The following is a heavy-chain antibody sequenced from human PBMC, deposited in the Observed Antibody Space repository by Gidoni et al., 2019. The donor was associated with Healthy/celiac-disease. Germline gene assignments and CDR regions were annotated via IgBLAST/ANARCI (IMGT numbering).Heavy chain of an antibody. J-gene: IGHJ4*02. CDR2: ISYDGSNK. D-gene: IGHD1-20*01. Sequence: QVQLVESGGGVVQPGGSLRLSCAASGFTFSSYAMHWVRQAPGKGLEWVAVISYDGSNKYYADSVKGRFTISRDNSKNTLYLQMNSLRAEDTAVYYCARERYTQSYYFDYWGQGTLVTVSS. CDR3: ARERYTQSYYFDY. V-gene: IGHV3-30*01. CDR1: GFTFSSYA.